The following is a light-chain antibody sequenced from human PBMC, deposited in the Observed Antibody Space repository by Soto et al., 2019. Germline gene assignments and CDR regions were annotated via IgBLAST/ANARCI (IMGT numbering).Light chain of an antibody. CDR2: RTF. CDR1: QPITSRY. CDR3: QQYDTSPPT. V-gene: IGKV3-20*01. J-gene: IGKJ5*01. Sequence: IVLTQSPGTLSLSPGERATLSCRASQPITSRYLAWYQHQPGQAPRLLIYRTFARAPGIPDRFSGGGSGTDFTLTISRLAREDFAVYYCQQYDTSPPTFGQGTRLDIK.